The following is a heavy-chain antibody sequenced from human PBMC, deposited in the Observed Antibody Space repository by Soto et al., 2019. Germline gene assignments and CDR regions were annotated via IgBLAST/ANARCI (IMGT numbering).Heavy chain of an antibody. D-gene: IGHD3-16*01. Sequence: PSETLSLTCTVSGGSISSGGYYWSWIRQHPGKGLEWIGYIYYSGSTYYNPSLKSRVTISVDTSKNQFSLKLSSVTAADTAVYYCARGFYVDYYYGMDVWGQGTTVTVSS. CDR2: IYYSGST. CDR1: GGSISSGGYY. V-gene: IGHV4-31*03. CDR3: ARGFYVDYYYGMDV. J-gene: IGHJ6*02.